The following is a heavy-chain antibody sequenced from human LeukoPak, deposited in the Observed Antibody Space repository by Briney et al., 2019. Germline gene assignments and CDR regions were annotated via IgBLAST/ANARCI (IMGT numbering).Heavy chain of an antibody. CDR2: IYYSGST. CDR3: ARHYDSSGYYHGYFQH. J-gene: IGHJ1*01. Sequence: SQTLSLTCTVSGVSISSGGYYWSWIRQHPGKGLEWIGYIYYSGSTYYNPSLKSRVTISVDTSKSQFSLKLSSVTAADTAVYYCARHYDSSGYYHGYFQHWGQGTLVTVSS. V-gene: IGHV4-31*03. D-gene: IGHD3-22*01. CDR1: GVSISSGGYY.